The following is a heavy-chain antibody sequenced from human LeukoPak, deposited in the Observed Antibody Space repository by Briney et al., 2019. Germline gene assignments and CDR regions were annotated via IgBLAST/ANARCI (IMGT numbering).Heavy chain of an antibody. CDR3: TRDYGDYKGDS. CDR1: GFTFGDYA. Sequence: GGSLRLSCTTSGFTFGDYAVIWVRQAPGKGLEWVGLIRSKAYGGTTESAASVKGRFSFSRDDSKSIAYLQMNSLKIEDTAVYYCTRDYGDYKGDSWGQGTLVTVSS. J-gene: IGHJ5*01. D-gene: IGHD4-17*01. CDR2: IRSKAYGGTT. V-gene: IGHV3-49*04.